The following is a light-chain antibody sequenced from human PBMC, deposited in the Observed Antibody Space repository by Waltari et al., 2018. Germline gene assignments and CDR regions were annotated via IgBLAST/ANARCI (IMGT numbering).Light chain of an antibody. J-gene: IGKJ1*01. CDR3: QQSYSTPRT. CDR1: QSISSY. V-gene: IGKV1-39*01. CDR2: AAS. Sequence: DIQMTQSPSSLSVSVGDRVTITCRASQSISSYLDWYQQKPGKALKLLIYAASSLQSGVPSRFSGSGSGTDFTLTISSLQPEDFATYYCQQSYSTPRTFGQGTKVEIK.